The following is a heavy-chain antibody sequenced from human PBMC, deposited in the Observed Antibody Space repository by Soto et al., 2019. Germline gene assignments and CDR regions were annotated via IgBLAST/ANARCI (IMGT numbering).Heavy chain of an antibody. Sequence: QLQLQESGSGLVKPSQTLSLTCAVSGDSFSSGGYSWNWIRQPPGKGLEWIGYIYHSGSTLYNASLKSRVTQSVDRSKTQFSLRVNTVTAADTAVYYCARGLGGTPRDFDLWGRGTLVTVSS. D-gene: IGHD3-10*01. CDR1: GDSFSSGGYS. CDR3: ARGLGGTPRDFDL. CDR2: IYHSGST. V-gene: IGHV4-30-2*01. J-gene: IGHJ2*01.